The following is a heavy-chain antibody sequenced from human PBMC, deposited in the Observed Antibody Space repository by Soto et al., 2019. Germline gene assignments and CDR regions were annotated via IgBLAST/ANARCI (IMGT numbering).Heavy chain of an antibody. CDR2: IYPGDSDT. V-gene: IGHV5-51*01. Sequence: GESLKISCKGSGYSFTSYWIGWVRQMPGKGLEWMGIIYPGDSDTRYSPSFQGQVTISADKSISTAYLQWSSLKASDTAMYYCAKGFRGVTHAGYYYYGMDVWGQGTTVTVSS. CDR3: AKGFRGVTHAGYYYYGMDV. J-gene: IGHJ6*02. CDR1: GYSFTSYW. D-gene: IGHD2-21*02.